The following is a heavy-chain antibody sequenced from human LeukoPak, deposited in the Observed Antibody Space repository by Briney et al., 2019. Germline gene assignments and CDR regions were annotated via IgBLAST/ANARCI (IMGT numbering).Heavy chain of an antibody. D-gene: IGHD5-18*01. V-gene: IGHV1-69*06. CDR2: IIPIFDTS. Sequence: SVKVSCKASGGYFTSYVITWVRQAPGQGLEWMGGIIPIFDTSNYAQKFQGRVTIIVDKSTSTAYMELSSLRSEDTAVYYCARGAVGYNYGDAFDSWGQGTMVTVSS. CDR3: ARGAVGYNYGDAFDS. J-gene: IGHJ3*02. CDR1: GGYFTSYV.